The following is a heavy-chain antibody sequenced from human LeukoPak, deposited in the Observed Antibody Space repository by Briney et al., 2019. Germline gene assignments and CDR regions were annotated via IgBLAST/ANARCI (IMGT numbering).Heavy chain of an antibody. CDR1: GFTFSSYS. Sequence: GGSLRLSCAASGFTFSSYSMHWVRQAPGKGLEWVAVISYDGSNKYYADSVKGRFTISRDNSKNTLYLQMNSLRAEDTAVYYCARDLLDIVATNHNYYYYGMDVWGKGTTVTVSS. CDR3: ARDLLDIVATNHNYYYYGMDV. V-gene: IGHV3-30*03. CDR2: ISYDGSNK. J-gene: IGHJ6*04. D-gene: IGHD5-12*01.